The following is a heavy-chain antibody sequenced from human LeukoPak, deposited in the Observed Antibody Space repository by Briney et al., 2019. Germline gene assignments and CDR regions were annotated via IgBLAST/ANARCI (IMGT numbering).Heavy chain of an antibody. V-gene: IGHV1-69*04. J-gene: IGHJ4*02. D-gene: IGHD6-19*01. CDR1: GGTFSSYA. Sequence: GASVKVSCKASGGTFSSYAISWVRQAPGQGLEWMGRIIPILGIANYAQKFQGRVTITADKSTSTAYMELSSLRSEDTAVYYCARDIAVAGTLNFDYWGQGTLVTVSS. CDR2: IIPILGIA. CDR3: ARDIAVAGTLNFDY.